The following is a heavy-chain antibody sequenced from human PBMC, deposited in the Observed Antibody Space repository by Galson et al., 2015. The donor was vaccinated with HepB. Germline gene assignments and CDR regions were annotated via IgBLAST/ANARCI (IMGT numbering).Heavy chain of an antibody. V-gene: IGHV1-18*01. CDR1: GYTFSTYS. J-gene: IGHJ4*02. Sequence: SVKVSCKASGYTFSTYSITWVRQAPGQRLEWMGWISPYNRDTKYARKFQGRVTMTTDTFTSTAYMELRSLRSDDTAVYFCARVGAAAGFLDYWGQGTLVIVSS. D-gene: IGHD6-13*01. CDR2: ISPYNRDT. CDR3: ARVGAAAGFLDY.